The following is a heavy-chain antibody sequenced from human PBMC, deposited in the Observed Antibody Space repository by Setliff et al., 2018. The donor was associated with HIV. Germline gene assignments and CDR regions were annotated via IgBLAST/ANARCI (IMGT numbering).Heavy chain of an antibody. CDR2: ISTSNGYT. V-gene: IGHV1-18*01. CDR1: GYTFSSYE. J-gene: IGHJ3*02. D-gene: IGHD1-1*01. CDR3: ARENEGGAFDI. Sequence: ASVKVSCKASGYTFSSYEISWVRQAPGQGLEWMGRISTSNGYTNYAQKLQGRVTVTTDTSTSTAYMELRGLRSDDTAVYFCARENEGGAFDIWGQGTMVTVSS.